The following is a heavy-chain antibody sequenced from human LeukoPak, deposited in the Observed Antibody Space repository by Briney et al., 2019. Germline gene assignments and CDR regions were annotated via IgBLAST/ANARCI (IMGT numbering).Heavy chain of an antibody. CDR3: ARVSPYYDFWSGYYTDY. D-gene: IGHD3-3*01. CDR1: GYTFTSYG. J-gene: IGHJ4*02. CDR2: ISAYNGNT. Sequence: ASVKVSCKASGYTFTSYGISWVRQAPGQGLEWMGWISAYNGNTNYAQKLQGRVTMTTDTSTSTAYMELRSLRSDDTAVYYRARVSPYYDFWSGYYTDYWGQGTLVTVSS. V-gene: IGHV1-18*01.